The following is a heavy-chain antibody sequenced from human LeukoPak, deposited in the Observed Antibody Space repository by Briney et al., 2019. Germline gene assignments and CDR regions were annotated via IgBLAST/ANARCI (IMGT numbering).Heavy chain of an antibody. V-gene: IGHV4-34*01. CDR3: ARITYYDFWSGYYRYYYYMDV. Sequence: SETLSLTCAVYGGSFSGYYWSWIRQPPGKGLEWIGEINHSGSTNYNPSLKSRVTISVDTSKNQFSLQLSSVTAADTAVYYCARITYYDFWSGYYRYYYYMDVWGKGTTVTVSS. D-gene: IGHD3-3*01. CDR1: GGSFSGYY. J-gene: IGHJ6*03. CDR2: INHSGST.